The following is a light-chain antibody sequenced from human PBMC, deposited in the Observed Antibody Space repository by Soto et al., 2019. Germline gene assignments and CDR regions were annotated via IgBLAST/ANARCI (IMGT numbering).Light chain of an antibody. CDR3: SSYAGSNNLYV. V-gene: IGLV2-8*01. CDR1: SSDVGGYNY. J-gene: IGLJ1*01. Sequence: QSALTQPPSASGSPGQSVTISCAGTSSDVGGYNYVSWYQQHPDKAPKLMIYDVSKRPSGVPDRFSGSKSGNTASLTVSGLQAEDEADYYCSSYAGSNNLYVFGTGTKVTVL. CDR2: DVS.